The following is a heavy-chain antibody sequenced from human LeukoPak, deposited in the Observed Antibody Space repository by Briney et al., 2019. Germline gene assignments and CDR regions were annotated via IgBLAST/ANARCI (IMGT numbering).Heavy chain of an antibody. CDR1: GYTFTGYY. J-gene: IGHJ6*03. CDR2: INPNSGGT. D-gene: IGHD6-19*01. V-gene: IGHV1-2*02. CDR3: ARDRAVAGTGYYYYMDV. Sequence: ASVKVSCKASGYTFTGYYMHWVRQAPGQGLEWMGWINPNSGGTNYAQKFQGRVTMTRDTSISTAYMELSRLRSDDTAVYYCARDRAVAGTGYYYYMDVWGKGTTVTVSS.